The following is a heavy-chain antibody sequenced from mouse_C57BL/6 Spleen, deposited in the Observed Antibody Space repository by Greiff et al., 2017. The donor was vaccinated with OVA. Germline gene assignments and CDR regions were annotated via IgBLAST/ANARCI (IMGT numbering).Heavy chain of an antibody. J-gene: IGHJ2*01. Sequence: EVKLMESGGDLVKPGGSLKLSCAASGFTFSSYGMSWVRQTPDKRLEWVATISSGGSYTYYPDSVKGRFTISRDNAKNTLYLQMSSRKSEDTAMYYCARQTTTVVDYFDYWGQGTTLTVSS. CDR3: ARQTTTVVDYFDY. D-gene: IGHD1-1*01. CDR1: GFTFSSYG. CDR2: ISSGGSYT. V-gene: IGHV5-6*01.